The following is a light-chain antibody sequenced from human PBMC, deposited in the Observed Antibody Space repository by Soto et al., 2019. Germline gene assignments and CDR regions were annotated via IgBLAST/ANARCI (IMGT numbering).Light chain of an antibody. J-gene: IGKJ1*01. Sequence: DIQMTQSPSRLSASVGDRVTITCRASHSIAYWLAWYQQKPGKAPNLLIYAASTLETGVPSRFSGSGYGTEFTLTIASLQPDDSATYYCQQYNSFSKTFGRGTKV. CDR1: HSIAYW. V-gene: IGKV1-5*01. CDR3: QQYNSFSKT. CDR2: AAS.